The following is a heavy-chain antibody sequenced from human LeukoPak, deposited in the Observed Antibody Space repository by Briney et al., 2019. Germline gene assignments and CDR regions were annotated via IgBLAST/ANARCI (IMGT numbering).Heavy chain of an antibody. CDR1: VFTLSSNY. CDR3: ARDYYGEGWFDP. Sequence: GGSLSLFCASSVFTLSSNYMRWVRQAPGKGVEWVSVIYSGGSTYYADSVKGRFTISRDNSKSTLYLEMNGLRAEDTAVYYCARDYYGEGWFDPWGEGTLVTVSS. D-gene: IGHD4-17*01. CDR2: IYSGGST. V-gene: IGHV3-66*01. J-gene: IGHJ5*02.